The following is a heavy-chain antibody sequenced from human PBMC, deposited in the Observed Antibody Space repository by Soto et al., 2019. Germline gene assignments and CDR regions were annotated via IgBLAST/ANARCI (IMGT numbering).Heavy chain of an antibody. D-gene: IGHD7-27*01. CDR3: AGAPNWAYFDC. Sequence: PSETLSLTCTVSSGSISTYYWSWIRQPPGKGLEWIGYIYYTGSTNYNPSLKTRVAISMDTSKNQFSLNLSSVTAADTAVYYCAGAPNWAYFDCXGLGTLVTVSS. V-gene: IGHV4-59*01. CDR2: IYYTGST. J-gene: IGHJ4*02. CDR1: SGSISTYY.